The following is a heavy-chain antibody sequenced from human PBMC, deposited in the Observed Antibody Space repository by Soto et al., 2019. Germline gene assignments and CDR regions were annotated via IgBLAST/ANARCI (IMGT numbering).Heavy chain of an antibody. CDR1: GYTFSSYN. CDR2: MNPNSGNA. CDR3: ARASSGYGFDAFDI. Sequence: ASVKVSCKASGYTFSSYNVNWVRQATGQGLEWMGWMNPNSGNAGYAQKFQGRVTLTRNTSIGTVYMELSSLRSDDTAVFYCARASSGYGFDAFDIWGQGTMVTVSS. V-gene: IGHV1-8*01. D-gene: IGHD5-12*01. J-gene: IGHJ3*02.